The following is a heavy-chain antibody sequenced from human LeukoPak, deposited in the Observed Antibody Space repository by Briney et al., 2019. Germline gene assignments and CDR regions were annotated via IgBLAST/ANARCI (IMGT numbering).Heavy chain of an antibody. CDR1: RFPFDMYA. D-gene: IGHD1/OR15-1a*01. J-gene: IGHJ4*02. CDR2: ISDSGDTT. CDR3: AKGRFRTTRPNYFDY. Sequence: GGSLGLSCAASRFPFDMYAMHWVRQAPGKGLEWVSGISDSGDTTYYADSVKGRFSISRENSNKTLFLQMNSLRVEDTAVYYCAKGRFRTTRPNYFDYWGQGTLVTVSS. V-gene: IGHV3-23*01.